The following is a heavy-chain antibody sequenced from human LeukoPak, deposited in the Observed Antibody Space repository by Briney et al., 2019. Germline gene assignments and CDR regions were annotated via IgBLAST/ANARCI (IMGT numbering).Heavy chain of an antibody. J-gene: IGHJ4*02. CDR3: TSNDILTGYSSFDY. D-gene: IGHD3-9*01. CDR1: GFTFSDSA. Sequence: GGSLRLSCAASGFTFSDSAMHWVRQASGKGLEWVGRIKSKANSYATAYAASLKGRFSISRDDSNNTAYLRMNSLKTEDTAVYYCTSNDILTGYSSFDYWGQGTLVTVSS. V-gene: IGHV3-73*01. CDR2: IKSKANSYAT.